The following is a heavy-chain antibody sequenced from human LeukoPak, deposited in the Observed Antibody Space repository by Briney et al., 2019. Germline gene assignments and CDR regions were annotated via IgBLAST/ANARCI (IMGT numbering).Heavy chain of an antibody. J-gene: IGHJ4*02. V-gene: IGHV3-21*01. CDR2: ISSSSSYI. D-gene: IGHD3-22*01. Sequence: GSLRLSCAASGFTFGICAMSWIRQAPGKGLEWVSSISSSSSYIYYADSVKGRFTISRDNAKNSLYLQMNSLRAEDTAVYYCARDIEVDYYDSSGPGVDYWGQGTLVTVSS. CDR3: ARDIEVDYYDSSGPGVDY. CDR1: GFTFGICA.